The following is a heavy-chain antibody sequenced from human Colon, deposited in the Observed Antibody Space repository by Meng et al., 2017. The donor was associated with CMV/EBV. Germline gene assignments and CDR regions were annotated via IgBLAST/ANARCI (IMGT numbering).Heavy chain of an antibody. CDR1: RYIFTDYH. CDR3: AREGDIVFVTVTITYHYAMDV. J-gene: IGHJ6*02. Sequence: ASVKVSCKASRYIFTDYHIHWVRKAPGQGPEWMGWINPNSGGTNYARKFQGRLTMTRDTSISTAYMELSRLRSDDTAVYFCAREGDIVFVTVTITYHYAMDVWGQGTTVTVSS. CDR2: INPNSGGT. V-gene: IGHV1-2*02. D-gene: IGHD2-15*01.